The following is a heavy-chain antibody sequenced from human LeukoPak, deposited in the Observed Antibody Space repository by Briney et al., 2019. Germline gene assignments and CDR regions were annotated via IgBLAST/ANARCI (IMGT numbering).Heavy chain of an antibody. CDR1: GGTFSSYA. J-gene: IGHJ4*02. CDR2: IIPILGIA. V-gene: IGHV1-69*04. CDR3: AVVAYCGGDCYLDFFDY. Sequence: SVKVSCKASGGTFSSYAISWVRQAPGQGLEWMGRIIPILGIANYAQKFQGRVTITADTSTSTAYMELSSLRSEDTAVYYCAVVAYCGGDCYLDFFDYWGQGTLVTVSS. D-gene: IGHD2-21*02.